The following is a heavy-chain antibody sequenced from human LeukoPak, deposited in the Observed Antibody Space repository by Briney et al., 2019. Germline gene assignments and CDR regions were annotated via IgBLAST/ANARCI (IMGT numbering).Heavy chain of an antibody. CDR3: ARVVGDWSIYYFDY. CDR1: GGSISSGGYY. CDR2: IYHSGST. J-gene: IGHJ4*02. V-gene: IGHV4-30-2*05. D-gene: IGHD3/OR15-3a*01. Sequence: PSETLSLTCTVSGGSISSGGYYWSWVRQPPGKGLEWIGYIYHSGSTYYNPSLKSRVTISVDKSKNQFSLKLSSVTAADTAVYYCARVVGDWSIYYFDYWGQGTLVTVSS.